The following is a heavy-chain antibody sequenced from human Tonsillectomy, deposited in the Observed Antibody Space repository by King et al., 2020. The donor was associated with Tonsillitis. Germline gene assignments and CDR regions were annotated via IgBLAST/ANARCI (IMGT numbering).Heavy chain of an antibody. Sequence: VQLVESGGGVVQPGRSLRLSCAASGFTFSNYGMHWVRQAPGKGLECVAVISYDENNKYYADSVKGRFTISRDNSKNTVSLQMNSLRAEDTAVYFCARGTSLDYWGQGTLVTVSS. CDR1: GFTFSNYG. J-gene: IGHJ4*02. CDR3: ARGTSLDY. CDR2: ISYDENNK. V-gene: IGHV3-33*05. D-gene: IGHD3/OR15-3a*01.